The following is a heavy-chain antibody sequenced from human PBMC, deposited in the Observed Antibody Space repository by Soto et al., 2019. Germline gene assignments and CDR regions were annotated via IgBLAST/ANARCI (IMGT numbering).Heavy chain of an antibody. Sequence: EVQLLESGGGLVQPGGSLRLLCAASGYTLRSYAMIWVRQARGEGLEWVSAISGSGGTTYYADSVKGRFTISRDTSKNTLYLQMNSLRAEDTAVYYCAKVERYYYDSSGYYSSPLFWGQGTLVTVSS. CDR3: AKVERYYYDSSGYYSSPLF. CDR1: GYTLRSYA. CDR2: ISGSGGTT. V-gene: IGHV3-23*01. J-gene: IGHJ4*02. D-gene: IGHD3-22*01.